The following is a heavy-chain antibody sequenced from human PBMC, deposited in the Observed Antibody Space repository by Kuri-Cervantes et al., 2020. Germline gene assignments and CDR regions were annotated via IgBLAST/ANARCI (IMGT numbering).Heavy chain of an antibody. CDR1: GGSISSSSYY. J-gene: IGHJ6*02. CDR3: ARLPRREVRGAYYYYGMDV. CDR2: IYYSGST. Sequence: ESLKISCTVSGGSISSSSYYWGWIRQPPGKGLEWIGSIYYSGSTYYNPSLKSRVTISVDTSKNQSSLKLSSVTAADTAVYYCARLPRREVRGAYYYYGMDVWGQGTTVTVSS. V-gene: IGHV4-39*01. D-gene: IGHD3-10*01.